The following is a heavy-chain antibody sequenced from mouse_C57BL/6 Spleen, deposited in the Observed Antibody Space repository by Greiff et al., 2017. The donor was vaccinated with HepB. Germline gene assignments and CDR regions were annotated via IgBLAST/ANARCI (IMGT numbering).Heavy chain of an antibody. Sequence: VQLQQPGAELVKPGASVKLSCKASGYTFTSYWMQWVKQRPGQGLEWIGEIDPSDSYTNYNQKFKGKATLTVDTSSSTAYMQLSSLTSEDSAVYYCARSRGYEGYFDVWGTGTTVTVSS. CDR3: ARSRGYEGYFDV. J-gene: IGHJ1*03. CDR2: IDPSDSYT. V-gene: IGHV1-50*01. CDR1: GYTFTSYW. D-gene: IGHD2-2*01.